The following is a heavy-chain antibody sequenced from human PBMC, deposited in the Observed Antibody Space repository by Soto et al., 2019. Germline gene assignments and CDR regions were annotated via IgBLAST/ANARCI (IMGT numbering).Heavy chain of an antibody. Sequence: QVQLVQSGAEVKKPGASVKVSCKASGYTFTGYYMHWVRQAPGQGLEWMGWINPNSGGTNYAQKFQGWVTMTRDTYISTAYMELRRLRSDDTAVYYCARSIMITFGGVIVPWFDPWGQGTLVTVSS. CDR1: GYTFTGYY. CDR3: ARSIMITFGGVIVPWFDP. CDR2: INPNSGGT. J-gene: IGHJ5*02. V-gene: IGHV1-2*04. D-gene: IGHD3-16*02.